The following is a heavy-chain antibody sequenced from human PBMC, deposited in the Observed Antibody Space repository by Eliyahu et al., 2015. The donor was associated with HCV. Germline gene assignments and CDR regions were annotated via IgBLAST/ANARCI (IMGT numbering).Heavy chain of an antibody. CDR2: ISYDGSTK. D-gene: IGHD4-23*01. V-gene: IGHV3-30*18. J-gene: IGHJ3*02. Sequence: QVQLVQSXGGVVQPGGSLRXSCAASGFTFSNYGMHWVRQAPGKGLEWVALISYDGSTKYYADSVKGRFAMSRDNSRNTVYLQLNSLRAEDTAVYYCAKDLWELLSVYAFHIWGQGTMVTVSS. CDR1: GFTFSNYG. CDR3: AKDLWELLSVYAFHI.